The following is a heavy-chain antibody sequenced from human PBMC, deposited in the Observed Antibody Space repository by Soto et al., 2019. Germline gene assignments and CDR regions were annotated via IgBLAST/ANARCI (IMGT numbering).Heavy chain of an antibody. V-gene: IGHV4-59*12. D-gene: IGHD3-22*01. Sequence: AETLSLTCSVSGYSISEFYWSWIRQSPGKGLEWIGYVHYVGTTKYNPSHKSRVTISVDTSKKQFSLNLRSVTAADTTVYYCTRVNYYDTSGYPYFFDYWGQGAPVTVSS. CDR3: TRVNYYDTSGYPYFFDY. J-gene: IGHJ4*02. CDR2: VHYVGTT. CDR1: GYSISEFY.